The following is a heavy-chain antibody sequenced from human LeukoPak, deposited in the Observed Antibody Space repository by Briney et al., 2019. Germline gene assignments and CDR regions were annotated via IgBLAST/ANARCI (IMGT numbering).Heavy chain of an antibody. J-gene: IGHJ2*01. Sequence: GGSLRLSCVASGFTFSRYGIHWVRQPPGKGLEWVAVIRCDGSAYSYADSVKGRFTISRDNSKNTLYLQMNSLRAEDTAVYYCATYGDSRRRDWYFDLWGRGTLVTVSS. CDR1: GFTFSRYG. V-gene: IGHV3-30*02. D-gene: IGHD4-17*01. CDR3: ATYGDSRRRDWYFDL. CDR2: IRCDGSAY.